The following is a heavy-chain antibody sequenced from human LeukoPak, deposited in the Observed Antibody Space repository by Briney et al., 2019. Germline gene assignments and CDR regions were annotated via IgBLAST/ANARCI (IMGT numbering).Heavy chain of an antibody. CDR1: GFTFSDYY. J-gene: IGHJ6*02. V-gene: IGHV3-11*01. Sequence: GGSLRLSCAASGFTFSDYYMSWIRQAPGKGLEWVSYISSSGSTIYYADSVKGRFTISRDNAKNSLYLQMNSLRAEDTAVYYCAGARGWFGELLHYYYGMDVWGQGTTVTVSS. D-gene: IGHD3-10*01. CDR2: ISSSGSTI. CDR3: AGARGWFGELLHYYYGMDV.